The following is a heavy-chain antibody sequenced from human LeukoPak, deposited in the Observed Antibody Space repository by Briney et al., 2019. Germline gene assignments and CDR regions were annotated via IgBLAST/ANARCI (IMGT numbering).Heavy chain of an antibody. Sequence: PGGSLRLSCAASGFTFSSSWMGWARQAPGKGLEWVANIKEDGSWKHYAVSVQGRFTISRDNAKNSLYLQMNSLRADDTAVYYCARDRCWYHADSWGQGTLVTVFS. V-gene: IGHV3-7*01. CDR1: GFTFSSSW. J-gene: IGHJ4*02. D-gene: IGHD6-13*01. CDR3: ARDRCWYHADS. CDR2: IKEDGSWK.